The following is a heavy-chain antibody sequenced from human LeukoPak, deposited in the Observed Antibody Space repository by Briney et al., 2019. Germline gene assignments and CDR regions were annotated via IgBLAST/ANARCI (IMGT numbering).Heavy chain of an antibody. J-gene: IGHJ4*02. V-gene: IGHV3-23*01. CDR1: GFTFSSYA. CDR2: ISGSGGST. D-gene: IGHD3-22*01. Sequence: PGGSLRLSCAASGFTFSSYAMSWVRQAPGKGLEWVSAISGSGGSTYYADSVKGRFTISRDNSKNTLYLQMNSLRAEDTAVYYCAKDPPRYYDSSGYFDYWGQGTLVTVSS. CDR3: AKDPPRYYDSSGYFDY.